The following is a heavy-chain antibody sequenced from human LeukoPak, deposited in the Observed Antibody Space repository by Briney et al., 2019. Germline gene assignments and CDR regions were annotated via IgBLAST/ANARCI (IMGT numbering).Heavy chain of an antibody. J-gene: IGHJ6*03. CDR1: GFTFDDYG. V-gene: IGHV3-20*04. CDR2: INWNGGST. D-gene: IGHD2-8*01. CDR3: ARDASKWYYYYYMDV. Sequence: PGGSLRLSCAASGFTFDDYGMSWVRQAPGKGLEWVSGINWNGGSTGYADSVKGRFTISRDNAKNSLYLQMNSLRAEDTALYYCARDASKWYYYYYMDVWGKGTTVTVSS.